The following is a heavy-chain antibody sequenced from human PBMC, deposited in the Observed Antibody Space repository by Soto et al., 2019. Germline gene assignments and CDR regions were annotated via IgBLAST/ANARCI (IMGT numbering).Heavy chain of an antibody. D-gene: IGHD3-22*01. CDR3: ATWHTMIVVSNFDY. CDR2: FDPEDGET. Sequence: ASVKVSCKVSGCTLTELSMHWVRQAPGKGLEWMGGFDPEDGETIYAQKFQGRVTMTEDTYTDTAYMELSSLRSEDTAVYYCATWHTMIVVSNFDYWRQGTLVTVSS. V-gene: IGHV1-24*01. J-gene: IGHJ4*02. CDR1: GCTLTELS.